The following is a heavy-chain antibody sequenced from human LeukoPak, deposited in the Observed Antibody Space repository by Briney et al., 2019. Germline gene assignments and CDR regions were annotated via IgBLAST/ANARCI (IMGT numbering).Heavy chain of an antibody. V-gene: IGHV3-30-3*01. J-gene: IGHJ4*02. CDR1: GFTFSNYA. Sequence: PGGSLRLSCAATGFTFSNYAIHWGRQAPGKGLEWVASISDDGSRQHYADSVKGRFTISRDNPKNTLNLQMNSLRAEDTAVYYCVKDRTGTYTLDYWGGGTLVTVSS. D-gene: IGHD3-10*01. CDR2: ISDDGSRQ. CDR3: VKDRTGTYTLDY.